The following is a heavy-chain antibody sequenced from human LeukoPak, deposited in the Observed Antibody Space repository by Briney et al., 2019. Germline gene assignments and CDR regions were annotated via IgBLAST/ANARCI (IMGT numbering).Heavy chain of an antibody. V-gene: IGHV1-46*01. CDR3: ARGPRITLVRGGQWYYYMDV. D-gene: IGHD3-10*01. Sequence: GASVKVSCKASGYTFTSYYIYWVRQAPGQGLEWMGIINHSGGSTNYAQKFQGRVTMTRVTSTSTVYMELSSLRSEDTAVYYCARGPRITLVRGGQWYYYMDVWGKGTTVTISS. CDR1: GYTFTSYY. CDR2: INHSGGST. J-gene: IGHJ6*03.